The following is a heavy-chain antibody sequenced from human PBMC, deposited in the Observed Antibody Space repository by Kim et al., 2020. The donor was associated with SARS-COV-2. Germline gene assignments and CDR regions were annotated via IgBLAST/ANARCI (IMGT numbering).Heavy chain of an antibody. J-gene: IGHJ4*02. D-gene: IGHD2-21*02. CDR2: INTNTVNP. V-gene: IGHV7-4-1*02. Sequence: PGQGLEWMGWINTNTVNPTYTHGITGRFVFSLDTSVSTAYLQISSLKAEDTAVYYCARVYCGGDCYFYYWGQGTLVTVST. CDR3: ARVYCGGDCYFYY.